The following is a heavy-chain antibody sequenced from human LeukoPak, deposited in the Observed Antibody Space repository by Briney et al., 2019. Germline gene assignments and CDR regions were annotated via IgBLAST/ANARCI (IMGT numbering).Heavy chain of an antibody. J-gene: IGHJ4*02. CDR3: ARRLWNYDY. Sequence: SETLSLTCTVSGYSISSGYYWGWIRQPPGKGLEWIGSIYYSGSTYYNPSLKSRVTISVDTSKNQFSLKLSSVTAADTAVYYCARRLWNYDYWGQGTLVTVSS. D-gene: IGHD1-7*01. CDR1: GYSISSGYY. CDR2: IYYSGST. V-gene: IGHV4-38-2*02.